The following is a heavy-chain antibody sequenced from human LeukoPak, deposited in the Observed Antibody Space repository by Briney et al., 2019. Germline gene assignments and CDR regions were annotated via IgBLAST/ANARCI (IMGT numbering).Heavy chain of an antibody. D-gene: IGHD6-19*01. Sequence: AGGSLRLSCAASGFTFSSYAMSWVRQAPGKGLEWVSAISGSGGSTYYADSVKGRFTISRDNTKNTLYLQMNSLRAEDTAVYYCAKDRGWRISGMDVWGQGTTVTVSS. J-gene: IGHJ6*02. CDR3: AKDRGWRISGMDV. V-gene: IGHV3-23*01. CDR2: ISGSGGST. CDR1: GFTFSSYA.